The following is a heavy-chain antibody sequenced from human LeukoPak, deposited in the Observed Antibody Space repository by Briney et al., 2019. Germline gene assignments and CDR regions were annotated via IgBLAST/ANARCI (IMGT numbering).Heavy chain of an antibody. Sequence: GGSLRFSCAASGFTFSSYAMSWVRQAPGKGLEWVSAITGSDGSSYYADSVKGRFTISRDNSKNTLYLQMNSLRAEDTAVYYCAKHYDSSGYYFDYWGQGTLVTVSS. CDR1: GFTFSSYA. CDR2: ITGSDGSS. CDR3: AKHYDSSGYYFDY. V-gene: IGHV3-23*01. D-gene: IGHD3-22*01. J-gene: IGHJ4*02.